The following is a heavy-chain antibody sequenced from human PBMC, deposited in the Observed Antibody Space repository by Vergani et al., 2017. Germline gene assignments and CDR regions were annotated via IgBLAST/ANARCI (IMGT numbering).Heavy chain of an antibody. D-gene: IGHD1-1*01. Sequence: QVQLVQSGAEVKKPGASVRVSCKASGYTFTSYEINWVRQATGQGLEWMGWMNTNSDKTGYAQKFQGRVTMTRNTSISTAYMELSSLRSEDTAMYYCARGVRGDRYNWNVDYYYMDVWGKGTTVTVSS. CDR2: MNTNSDKT. CDR3: ARGVRGDRYNWNVDYYYMDV. J-gene: IGHJ6*03. CDR1: GYTFTSYE. V-gene: IGHV1-8*01.